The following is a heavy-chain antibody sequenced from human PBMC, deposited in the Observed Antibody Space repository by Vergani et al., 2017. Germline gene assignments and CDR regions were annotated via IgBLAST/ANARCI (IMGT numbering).Heavy chain of an antibody. Sequence: QVQLQESGPGLVKPSETLSLTCTVSGGSISSYYWSWIRQPPGKGLEWIWYIYYSGSTNYNPSLKSRVTISVDTSKNQFSLKLSSVTAADTAVYYCARDRGSSWPFDYWGQGTLVTVSS. J-gene: IGHJ4*02. CDR3: ARDRGSSWPFDY. CDR2: IYYSGST. CDR1: GGSISSYY. V-gene: IGHV4-59*01. D-gene: IGHD6-13*01.